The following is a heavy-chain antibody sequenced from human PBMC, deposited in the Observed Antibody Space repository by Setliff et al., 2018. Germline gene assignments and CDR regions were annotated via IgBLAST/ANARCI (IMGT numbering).Heavy chain of an antibody. CDR2: FYDSGTT. D-gene: IGHD2-2*01. CDR3: ASCRYQVPYDY. J-gene: IGHJ4*02. CDR1: GGSISSISYY. V-gene: IGHV4-39*01. Sequence: PSETLSLTCTVPGGSISSISYYWGWIRQPPGKGLEWIGTFYDSGTTYYNPSLQSRVTIFVDTSKNQFSLNLNSVTAADTGVYYCASCRYQVPYDYWGQGILVTVSS.